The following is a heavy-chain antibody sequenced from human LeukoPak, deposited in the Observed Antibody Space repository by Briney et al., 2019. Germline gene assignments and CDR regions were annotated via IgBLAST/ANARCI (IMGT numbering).Heavy chain of an antibody. J-gene: IGHJ4*02. CDR3: AGDILGGFNPGAY. CDR2: IHRSGSP. D-gene: IGHD1-14*01. CDR1: LDSTTSNF. Sequence: SETLSLTCTVSLDSTTSNFWGWVRQPPGKGLEWIGEIHRSGSPNYNPSLQSRVTISIDRSRNQIALELSSVTAADTAVYYCAGDILGGFNPGAYWGQGTLVTVSS. V-gene: IGHV4-4*02.